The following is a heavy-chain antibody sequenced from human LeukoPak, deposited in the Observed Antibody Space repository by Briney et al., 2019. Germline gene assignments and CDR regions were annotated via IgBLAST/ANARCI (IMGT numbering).Heavy chain of an antibody. Sequence: PGGSLRLSCAASGFTFSSYGMHWVRQAPGKGLEWVAVISYDGSDKYYADSVKGRFTISRDNSKNTLYLQMNSLRAEDTAVYYCAKAHYDIWAIDYWGQGTLVTVSS. CDR1: GFTFSSYG. V-gene: IGHV3-30*18. D-gene: IGHD3-9*01. CDR3: AKAHYDIWAIDY. CDR2: ISYDGSDK. J-gene: IGHJ4*02.